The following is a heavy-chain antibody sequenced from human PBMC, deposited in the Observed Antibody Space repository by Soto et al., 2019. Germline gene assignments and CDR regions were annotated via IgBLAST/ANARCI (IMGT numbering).Heavy chain of an antibody. CDR1: GASIGTNNW. CDR2: VYHSGTT. CDR3: AVPGRGDFDY. Sequence: LSLTCAVSGASIGTNNWWSWVRQPPGKGLEWIGEVYHSGTTNCDPSLKSRVTISIDKSKNQFSLTLTSMTAADTALYYCAVPGRGDFDYWSQGTLVTVSS. V-gene: IGHV4-4*02. D-gene: IGHD5-12*01. J-gene: IGHJ4*02.